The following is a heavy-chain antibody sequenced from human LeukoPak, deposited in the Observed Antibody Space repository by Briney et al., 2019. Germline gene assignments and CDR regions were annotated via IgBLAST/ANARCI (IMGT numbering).Heavy chain of an antibody. CDR3: AKGGEIQLWLSYFDY. CDR2: ISGSGGST. Sequence: GGSLRLSCAASGFTFSSHAMSWVRQAPGKGLEWVSAISGSGGSTYYADSVKGRFTISRDNSKNTLYLQMNSLRAEDTAVYYCAKGGEIQLWLSYFDYWGQGTLVTVSS. J-gene: IGHJ4*02. V-gene: IGHV3-23*01. D-gene: IGHD5-18*01. CDR1: GFTFSSHA.